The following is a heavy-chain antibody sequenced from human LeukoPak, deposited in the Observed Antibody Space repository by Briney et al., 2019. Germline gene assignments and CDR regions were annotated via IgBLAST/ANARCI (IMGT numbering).Heavy chain of an antibody. Sequence: GASVKVSCKVSGYTLTELSMHWVRQAPGKGLEWMGGFDPEDGETIYAQKFQGRVTMTEDTSTDTAYMELSSLRSEDTAVYYCARESRQYYDILTGYYRSHGSYYYYYMDVWGKGTTVTISS. D-gene: IGHD3-9*01. CDR3: ARESRQYYDILTGYYRSHGSYYYYYMDV. CDR1: GYTLTELS. CDR2: FDPEDGET. J-gene: IGHJ6*03. V-gene: IGHV1-24*01.